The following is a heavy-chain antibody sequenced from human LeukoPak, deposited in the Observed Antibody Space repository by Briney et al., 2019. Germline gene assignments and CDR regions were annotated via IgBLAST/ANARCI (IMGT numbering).Heavy chain of an antibody. V-gene: IGHV4-39*01. CDR2: IYYSGST. CDR1: GGSISSSSYY. J-gene: IGHJ4*02. D-gene: IGHD2-8*01. Sequence: PSETLSLTCTVSGGSISSSSYYWGWIRQPPGKGLEWIGSIYYSGSTYYNPSLKSRVTISVDTSKNQFSLKLSSVTAADTAVYYCARQRAVLLDYWGQGTLVTVSS. CDR3: ARQRAVLLDY.